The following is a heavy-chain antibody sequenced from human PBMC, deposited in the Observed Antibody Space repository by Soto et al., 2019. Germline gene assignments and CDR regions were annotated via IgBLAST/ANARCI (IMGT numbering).Heavy chain of an antibody. Sequence: VGSLRLSCVSSGFSLANYPMNWVRQTPGKGLEWISYSSPRGDTIYYADSVEGRFTISRDNARNSLSLHMSSLRDEDSALYYCAKGPHTNVGWPYYFESWGQGVPVTVS. CDR3: AKGPHTNVGWPYYFES. CDR1: GFSLANYP. J-gene: IGHJ4*02. D-gene: IGHD6-19*01. V-gene: IGHV3-48*02. CDR2: SSPRGDTI.